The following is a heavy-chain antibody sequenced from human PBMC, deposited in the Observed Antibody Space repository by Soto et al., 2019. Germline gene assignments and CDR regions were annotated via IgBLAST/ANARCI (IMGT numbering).Heavy chain of an antibody. CDR3: ARNTYYYDSSGPLGY. J-gene: IGHJ4*02. Sequence: HPGGSLRLSCAASGFTFSSYATHWVRQAPGKGLEWVAVISYDGSNKYYADSVKGRFTISRDNSKNTLYLQMNSLRAEDTAVYYCARNTYYYDSSGPLGYWGQGTLVTVSS. CDR1: GFTFSSYA. CDR2: ISYDGSNK. D-gene: IGHD3-22*01. V-gene: IGHV3-30-3*01.